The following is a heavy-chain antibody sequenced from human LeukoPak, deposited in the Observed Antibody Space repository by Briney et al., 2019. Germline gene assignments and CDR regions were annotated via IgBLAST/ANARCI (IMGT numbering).Heavy chain of an antibody. Sequence: SGGSLRLSCVVSGFDFSGFSMSWVRQAPGKGLEWVAIMDEYGSDIFYVESVKGRFIISRANARNSLYLQMNSLRAEDTAVYYCTRDPRRLDYWGQGTLVTVSS. CDR3: TRDPRRLDY. V-gene: IGHV3-7*03. CDR2: MDEYGSDI. J-gene: IGHJ4*02. CDR1: GFDFSGFS.